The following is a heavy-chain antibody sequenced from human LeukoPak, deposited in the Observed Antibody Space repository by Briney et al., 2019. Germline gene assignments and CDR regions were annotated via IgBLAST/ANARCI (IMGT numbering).Heavy chain of an antibody. CDR2: IKQDGSEK. V-gene: IGHV3-7*04. Sequence: PGGSLRLSCAASGFTFSSYWMTWVRQAPGKGLEWVANIKQDGSEKYYVDSVKGRFTISRDNAKNSLYLQMNSLRAEDTAVYYCARDRRRSSTSCYYFDYWGQGTLVTVSS. J-gene: IGHJ4*02. CDR3: ARDRRRSSTSCYYFDY. CDR1: GFTFSSYW. D-gene: IGHD2-2*01.